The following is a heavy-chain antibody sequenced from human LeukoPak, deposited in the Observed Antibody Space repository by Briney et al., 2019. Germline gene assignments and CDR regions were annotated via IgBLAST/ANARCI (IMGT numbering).Heavy chain of an antibody. CDR1: GFTFSSDW. Sequence: GRSLRLSCAASGFTFSSDWMTWVRQAPGKGLEWVASMNEDGGEIHYVDSVKGRFTISRDNAKNSLYLQMNSLTAEDTAVYYCVRAYHPGGWFDPWGQGTLVTVSS. J-gene: IGHJ5*02. CDR3: VRAYHPGGWFDP. V-gene: IGHV3-7*04. CDR2: MNEDGGEI. D-gene: IGHD2-21*01.